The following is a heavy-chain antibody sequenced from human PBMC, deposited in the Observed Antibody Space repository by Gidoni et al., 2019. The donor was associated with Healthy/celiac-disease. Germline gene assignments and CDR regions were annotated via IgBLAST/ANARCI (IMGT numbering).Heavy chain of an antibody. D-gene: IGHD3-10*01. CDR3: AKDIGLWFGESVYYYYGMDV. Sequence: EVQLVESGGGLVQPGRSLRLSCAASGFTFDDYAMHWVRQAPGKGLEWVSGISWNSGSIGYADSVKGRFTISRDNAKNSLYLQMNSLRAEDTALYYCAKDIGLWFGESVYYYYGMDVWGQGTTVTVSS. J-gene: IGHJ6*02. CDR2: ISWNSGSI. V-gene: IGHV3-9*01. CDR1: GFTFDDYA.